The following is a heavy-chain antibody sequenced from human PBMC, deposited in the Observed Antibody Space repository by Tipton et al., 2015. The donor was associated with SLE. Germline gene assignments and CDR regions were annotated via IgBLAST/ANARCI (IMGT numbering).Heavy chain of an antibody. J-gene: IGHJ4*02. D-gene: IGHD3-22*01. CDR3: ARDLPYYYDSSGYQPYFDY. Sequence: GSLRLSCAASGFTVSSNYMSWVRQAPGKGLEWVSVIYSGGSTYYADSVKGRFTISRDNSKNTLYLQMNGLRAKDTAVYYCARDLPYYYDSSGYQPYFDYWGQGTLVTVSS. CDR2: IYSGGST. V-gene: IGHV3-53*01. CDR1: GFTVSSNY.